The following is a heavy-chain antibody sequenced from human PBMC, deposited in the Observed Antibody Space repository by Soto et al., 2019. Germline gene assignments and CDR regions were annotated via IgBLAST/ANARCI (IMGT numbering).Heavy chain of an antibody. Sequence: QVQLEESGPGLVKPSGTLSLTCAVSGGSVSKNTWWSWVRQPPGKGLEWIGEVWHSGSTTYNPSLKSRVPISVDKSKNQFSLRLSSVPAADAAVYYCARKYYYDSTGYYPDWYFDLWGRGTPVTVSS. J-gene: IGHJ2*01. CDR3: ARKYYYDSTGYYPDWYFDL. CDR1: GGSVSKNTW. V-gene: IGHV4-4*02. D-gene: IGHD3-22*01. CDR2: VWHSGST.